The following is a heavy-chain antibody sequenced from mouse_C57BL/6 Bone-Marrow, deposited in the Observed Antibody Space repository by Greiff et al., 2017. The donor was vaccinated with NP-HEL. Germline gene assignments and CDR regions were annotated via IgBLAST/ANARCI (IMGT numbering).Heavy chain of an antibody. Sequence: EVKLQESGGGLVKPGGSLKLSCAASGFTFSSYAMSWVRQTPEKRLEWVATLSDGGSYTYYPDNVRGRFTISRDNAKNNLYLQMSHLKSEDTAMYYCARVGDYDDYAMDYWGQGTSVTVSS. D-gene: IGHD2-4*01. CDR2: LSDGGSYT. V-gene: IGHV5-4*03. CDR3: ARVGDYDDYAMDY. CDR1: GFTFSSYA. J-gene: IGHJ4*01.